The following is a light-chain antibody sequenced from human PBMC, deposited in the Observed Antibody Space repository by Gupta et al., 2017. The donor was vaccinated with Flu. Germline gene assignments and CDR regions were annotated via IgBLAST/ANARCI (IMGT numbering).Light chain of an antibody. CDR3: SSYTTRSTVV. CDR2: DVS. Sequence: SLARFRTSSDVGASNSVSWYQHHPGKAPKLMIYDVSDRPSGVSDRFSGSKSGNTASLTISGLQAEDEADYYCSSYTTRSTVVFGGGTKLTVL. V-gene: IGLV2-14*03. CDR1: SSDVGASNS. J-gene: IGLJ2*01.